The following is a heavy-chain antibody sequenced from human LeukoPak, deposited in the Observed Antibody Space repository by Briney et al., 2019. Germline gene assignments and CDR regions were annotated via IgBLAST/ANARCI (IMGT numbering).Heavy chain of an antibody. D-gene: IGHD2-21*01. CDR2: ISYDGSNK. Sequence: GGSLRLSCAASGFTFSSYAMHWVRQAPGKGLEWVAVISYDGSNKYYADSVKGRFTISRDNAKNSLYLQMNSLRVEDAAVYYCARAPVTSCRGAYCYPFDYWGQGTLVTVSS. J-gene: IGHJ4*02. V-gene: IGHV3-30*03. CDR3: ARAPVTSCRGAYCYPFDY. CDR1: GFTFSSYA.